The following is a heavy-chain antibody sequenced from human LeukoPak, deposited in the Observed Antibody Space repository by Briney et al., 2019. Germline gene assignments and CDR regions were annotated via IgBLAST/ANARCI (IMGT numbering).Heavy chain of an antibody. CDR3: ARTHITIFGVAPDY. J-gene: IGHJ4*02. CDR1: GYTFTGYY. CDR2: INPNSGGT. Sequence: VASVKVSCKASGYTFTGYYMHWVRQAPGQRLEWMGWINPNSGGTNYAQKFQGRVTMTRDTSISTAYMELSRLRSDDTAVYYCARTHITIFGVAPDYWGQGTLVTVSS. V-gene: IGHV1-2*02. D-gene: IGHD3-3*01.